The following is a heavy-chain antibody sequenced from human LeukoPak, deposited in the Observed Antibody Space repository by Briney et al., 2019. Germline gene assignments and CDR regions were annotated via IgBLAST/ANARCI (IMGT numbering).Heavy chain of an antibody. V-gene: IGHV1-2*06. J-gene: IGHJ6*03. CDR1: GYTFTDYF. D-gene: IGHD6-19*01. CDR2: MNGNSGVT. CDR3: ARDNFDSVWYGEIVGYMDV. Sequence: ASVKVSCEASGYTFTDYFIHWVRQAPGQGPEWMGRMNGNSGVTVYAQTLQDRATMTRDTSISTAYMELSRLTSDDTAVYYCARDNFDSVWYGEIVGYMDVWGKGTTVTVSS.